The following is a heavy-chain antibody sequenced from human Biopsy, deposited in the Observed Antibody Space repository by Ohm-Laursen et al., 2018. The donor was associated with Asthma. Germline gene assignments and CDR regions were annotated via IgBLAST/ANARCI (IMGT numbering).Heavy chain of an antibody. CDR3: ARGDSSGWSHYYFDY. J-gene: IGHJ4*02. CDR2: IYSGGTS. Sequence: GSLRLSCAASGFTVSRDHMFWVRQAPGKGLEWVSVIYSGGTSDTADSVRGRFPISRDFYKNTLYLQMDSLRAEDTAVYYCARGDSSGWSHYYFDYWGQGTLVTVSS. D-gene: IGHD6-19*01. V-gene: IGHV3-53*01. CDR1: GFTVSRDH.